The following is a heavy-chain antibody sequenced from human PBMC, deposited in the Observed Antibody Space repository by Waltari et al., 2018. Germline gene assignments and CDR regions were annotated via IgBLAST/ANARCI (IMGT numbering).Heavy chain of an antibody. V-gene: IGHV4-38-2*01. D-gene: IGHD1-26*01. Sequence: QVQLQESGPGLVKPSETLSLTSAASGYSISHGYYWSWIRQPPGKGLEWIGGIYHTGTTYYNASLKSRVTISVDTSKNQFSLNLSFVTAADTALYFCARGGSGSYMGSFDIWGQGPMVTVSS. J-gene: IGHJ3*02. CDR1: GYSISHGYY. CDR3: ARGGSGSYMGSFDI. CDR2: IYHTGTT.